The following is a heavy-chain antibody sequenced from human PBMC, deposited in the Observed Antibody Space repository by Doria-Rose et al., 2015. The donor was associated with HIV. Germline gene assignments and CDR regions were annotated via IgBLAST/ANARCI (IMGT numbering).Heavy chain of an antibody. J-gene: IGHJ4*02. V-gene: IGHV2-26*01. CDR2: IFSDDER. CDR1: GVSLSSAGMG. D-gene: IGHD6-13*01. Sequence: QESGPVLVKPTETLTLTCTASGVSLSSAGMGVSWIRQPPGKALEWLANIFSDDERFYKTSLKSRLTISRGTSKSQVVLTMTDMDPVDTATYYCARIKSSRWYHKYYFDFWGQGTLVIVSA. CDR3: ARIKSSRWYHKYYFDF.